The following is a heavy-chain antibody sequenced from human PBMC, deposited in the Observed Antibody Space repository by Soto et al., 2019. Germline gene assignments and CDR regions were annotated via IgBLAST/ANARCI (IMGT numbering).Heavy chain of an antibody. CDR1: GYTFTSYG. CDR3: ARDDDYVTCFDY. CDR2: ISAYNGNT. D-gene: IGHD4-17*01. Sequence: ASVNVSCKASGYTFTSYGISWVRQAPGQGLEWMGWISAYNGNTNYAQKLQGRVTMTTDTSTSTAYMELRSLRSDDTAVYYCARDDDYVTCFDYWGQGTLVTVSS. J-gene: IGHJ4*02. V-gene: IGHV1-18*01.